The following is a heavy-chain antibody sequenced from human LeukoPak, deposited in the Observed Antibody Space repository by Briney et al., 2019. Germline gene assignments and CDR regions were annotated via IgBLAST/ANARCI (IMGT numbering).Heavy chain of an antibody. J-gene: IGHJ4*02. CDR1: GYTFTSYD. Sequence: ASVKVSCKASGYTFTSYDINWVRQAPGQGLEWMGWMNPNSGNTGYAQKFQGRVTMTRNTSISTAYMELSSLRSEDTAVYYCARWPNNFGWNAFDYWGQGTLVTVSS. CDR2: MNPNSGNT. D-gene: IGHD1-1*01. CDR3: ARWPNNFGWNAFDY. V-gene: IGHV1-8*01.